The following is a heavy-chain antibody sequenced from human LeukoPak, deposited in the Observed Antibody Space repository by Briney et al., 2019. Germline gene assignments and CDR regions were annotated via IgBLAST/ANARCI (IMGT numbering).Heavy chain of an antibody. CDR2: ISYDGSNK. CDR3: ARDGYCSSTGCSAYFFDS. D-gene: IGHD2-2*03. J-gene: IGHJ4*02. Sequence: GRSLRLSCAASGFTFSSYAMHWVRQAPGKGLHWVAVISYDGSNKYYADSMKDRFTISRDNSKNTLYLQLNSLRPEDTALYYCARDGYCSSTGCSAYFFDSWGQGTLVTVSS. V-gene: IGHV3-30-3*01. CDR1: GFTFSSYA.